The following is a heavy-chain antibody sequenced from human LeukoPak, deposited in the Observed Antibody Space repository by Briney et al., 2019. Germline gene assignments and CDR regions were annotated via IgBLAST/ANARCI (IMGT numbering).Heavy chain of an antibody. CDR1: GDSISTSNSY. CDR3: ARGDYDFWSGSIPKIKLFDY. V-gene: IGHV4-39*07. D-gene: IGHD3-3*01. CDR2: IYYSGST. Sequence: NSSETLSLTCTVSGDSISTSNSYWGWIRQPPGKGLEWIGSIYYSGSTYYNPSLKSRVTISVDTSKNQFSLKLSSVTAADTAVYYCARGDYDFWSGSIPKIKLFDYWGQGTLVTVSS. J-gene: IGHJ4*02.